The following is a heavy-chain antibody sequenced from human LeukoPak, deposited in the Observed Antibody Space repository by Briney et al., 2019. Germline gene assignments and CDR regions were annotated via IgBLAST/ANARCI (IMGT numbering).Heavy chain of an antibody. D-gene: IGHD3-22*01. CDR1: GFTFSSYS. CDR2: ISSSSSYI. Sequence: EGSLRLSCAASGFTFSSYSMNWVRQAPGKGLEWVSSISSSSSYIYYADSVKGRFTISRDNAKNSLYLQMNSLRAEDTAVYYCARDLAYYYDSSGYYYPNGGDWGQGTLVTVSS. J-gene: IGHJ4*02. CDR3: ARDLAYYYDSSGYYYPNGGD. V-gene: IGHV3-21*01.